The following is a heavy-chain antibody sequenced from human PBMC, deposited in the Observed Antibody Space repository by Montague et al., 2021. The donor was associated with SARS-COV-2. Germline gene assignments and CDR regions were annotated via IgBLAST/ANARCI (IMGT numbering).Heavy chain of an antibody. D-gene: IGHD3-22*01. Sequence: SETLSLTCTVSGASVRSGNSYWNWIRQPPGKGLEWIGYISYSGSTNYSPSLKSRVTISVDTSKNQLSLKVISATAADTAVYYCASIGYESVGYYYIYPDWGQGTLVTVSS. CDR3: ASIGYESVGYYYIYPD. CDR2: ISYSGST. J-gene: IGHJ1*01. CDR1: GASVRSGNSY. V-gene: IGHV4-61*01.